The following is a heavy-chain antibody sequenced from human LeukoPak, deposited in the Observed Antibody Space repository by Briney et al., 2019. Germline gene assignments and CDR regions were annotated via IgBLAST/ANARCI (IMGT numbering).Heavy chain of an antibody. J-gene: IGHJ4*02. CDR2: ICYSGST. CDR3: ARDSALTGDSGIDY. D-gene: IGHD7-27*01. Sequence: SETLSLTCTVSGGSISSSYLSWIRQPPGKGLEWIGYICYSGSTNYNPSLKSRVTISVDTSKNQFSLKLSSVTAADTAVYYCARDSALTGDSGIDYWGQGTLVTVSS. CDR1: GGSISSSY. V-gene: IGHV4-59*01.